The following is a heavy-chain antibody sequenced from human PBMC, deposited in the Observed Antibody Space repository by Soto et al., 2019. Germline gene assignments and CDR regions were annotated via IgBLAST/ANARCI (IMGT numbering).Heavy chain of an antibody. V-gene: IGHV4-28*01. D-gene: IGHD1-26*01. CDR3: ARREIQGPIDY. J-gene: IGHJ4*02. CDR1: GYSISSSNW. CDR2: IYYSGTT. Sequence: SETLSLTCAVSGYSISSSNWWGWIRQPPGKGLEWIGYIYYSGTTYYNPSLKSRVTMSVDTSRNQFSLRLTSVTAVDTAVYYCARREIQGPIDYWGQGTLVTVSS.